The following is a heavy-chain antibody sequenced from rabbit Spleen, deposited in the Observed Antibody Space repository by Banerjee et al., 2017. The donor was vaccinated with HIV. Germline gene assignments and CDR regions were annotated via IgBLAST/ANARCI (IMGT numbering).Heavy chain of an antibody. D-gene: IGHD8-1*01. Sequence: QEQLVESGGGLVKPGASLTLTCTASGFSFSSNHYMCWVRQAPGKGLEWIACIEGGSSAFSYFASWAKGRFTCSKTSSTTVTLQMTSLTAADTATYFCARDTGSSFSSYGMDLWGPGTLVTVS. J-gene: IGHJ6*01. CDR3: ARDTGSSFSSYGMDL. CDR2: IEGGSSAFS. CDR1: GFSFSSNHY. V-gene: IGHV1S45*01.